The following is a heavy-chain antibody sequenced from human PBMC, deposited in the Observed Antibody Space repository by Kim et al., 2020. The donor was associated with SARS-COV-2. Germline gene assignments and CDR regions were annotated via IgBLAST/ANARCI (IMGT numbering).Heavy chain of an antibody. V-gene: IGHV3-23*01. CDR3: ARGSSPHYYPYNDH. Sequence: GGSLRLSCAASGFTFINSAMTWVRQAPGKGLEWVSGISYSGVGTYYADSVRGRFTISRDNSESTLFLQMNSLRVEDTAIYYCARGSSPHYYPYNDHWGQG. CDR2: ISYSGVGT. J-gene: IGHJ5*02. CDR1: GFTFINSA. D-gene: IGHD3-22*01.